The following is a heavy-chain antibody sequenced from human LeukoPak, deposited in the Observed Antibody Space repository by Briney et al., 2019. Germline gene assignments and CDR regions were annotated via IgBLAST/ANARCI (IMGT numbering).Heavy chain of an antibody. CDR1: GYTFTSYD. J-gene: IGHJ5*02. CDR2: MNPNSGNT. CDR3: ARSFFVHCSSTSCGLNWFDP. D-gene: IGHD2-2*01. Sequence: ASVKVSCKASGYTFTSYDINWVRQATGQGLEWMGWMNPNSGNTGYAQKFQGRVTITRNTSISTAYMELSSLRSEDTAVYYCARSFFVHCSSTSCGLNWFDPWGQGTLVTVSS. V-gene: IGHV1-8*03.